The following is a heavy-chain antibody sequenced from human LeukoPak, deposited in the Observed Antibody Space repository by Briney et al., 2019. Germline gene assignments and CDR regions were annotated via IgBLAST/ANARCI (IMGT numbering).Heavy chain of an antibody. D-gene: IGHD6-6*01. CDR1: GESMSIRY. J-gene: IGHJ4*02. Sequence: SETLSLTCTVSGESMSIRYWTWIRQDPGKGLEWIGNNFYTGSTSYNPALKSRVSISLDTSNNQFSLKLRSVTAADTAVYYCAKEGGPARPGLDSWGQGTLVTVSS. CDR2: NFYTGST. V-gene: IGHV4-59*11. CDR3: AKEGGPARPGLDS.